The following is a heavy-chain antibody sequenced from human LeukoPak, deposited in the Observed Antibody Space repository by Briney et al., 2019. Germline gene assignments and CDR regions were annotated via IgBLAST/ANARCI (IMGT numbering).Heavy chain of an antibody. D-gene: IGHD1-26*01. V-gene: IGHV3-11*04. Sequence: SGGSLRLSCAASGFTLSDYYMSWIRQAPGRGLEWVSYMSSSGTKIYYTGSVKGRFTISRDIAKKSVYLQMSSLRAEDTAVYYCARGGWETYFDYWGLGTLVTVSS. CDR3: ARGGWETYFDY. CDR1: GFTLSDYY. J-gene: IGHJ4*02. CDR2: MSSSGTKI.